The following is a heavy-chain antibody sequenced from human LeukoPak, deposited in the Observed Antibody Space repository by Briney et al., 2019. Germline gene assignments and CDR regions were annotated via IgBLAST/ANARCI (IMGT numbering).Heavy chain of an antibody. CDR1: GGSIRSYF. Sequence: SETLSLTCTVSGGSIRSYFWSWLRQPPGKGLEWIGYIWDTEITDYNPSLKSRVTISLDTSKNHFSLKLRSVTAADAALYFCARGLVLATDDAFDIWGQGTLITVSS. CDR3: ARGLVLATDDAFDI. D-gene: IGHD5-12*01. J-gene: IGHJ3*02. V-gene: IGHV4-59*01. CDR2: IWDTEIT.